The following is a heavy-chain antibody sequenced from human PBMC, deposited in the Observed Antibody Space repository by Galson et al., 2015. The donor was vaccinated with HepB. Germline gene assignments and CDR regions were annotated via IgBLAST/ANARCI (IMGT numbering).Heavy chain of an antibody. CDR3: ARLYDRGGLWARSDY. CDR1: GGSISGYS. CDR2: IYYRGST. D-gene: IGHD3-22*01. J-gene: IGHJ4*02. Sequence: LSLTCTVSGGSISGYSWTWIRQSPGKGLEWIGYIYYRGSTNYNPPLKSRVTISVDTSKNQFSLKLRSVTAADTAVYYCARLYDRGGLWARSDYWGQGILVIVSS. V-gene: IGHV4-59*08.